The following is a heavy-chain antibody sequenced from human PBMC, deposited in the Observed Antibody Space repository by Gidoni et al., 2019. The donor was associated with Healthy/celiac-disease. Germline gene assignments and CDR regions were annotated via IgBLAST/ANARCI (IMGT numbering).Heavy chain of an antibody. Sequence: QVQLQESGPGLVKPSETLSLTCTVSGGSISSYYWSWIRQPPGKGLEWIGYIYYSGSTNYNPSLKSRVTISVDTSKNQFSLKLSSVTAADTAVYYCARGHPTMVRGIWGFDYWGQGTLVTVSS. V-gene: IGHV4-59*01. CDR2: IYYSGST. CDR3: ARGHPTMVRGIWGFDY. D-gene: IGHD3-10*01. CDR1: GGSISSYY. J-gene: IGHJ4*02.